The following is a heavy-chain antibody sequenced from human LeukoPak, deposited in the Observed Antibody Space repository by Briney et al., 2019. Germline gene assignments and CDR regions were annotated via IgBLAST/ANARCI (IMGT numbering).Heavy chain of an antibody. CDR2: IKQDGSEK. Sequence: HAGGSLRLSCAASGFTFSSYGMHWVRQAPGKGLEWVANIKQDGSEKYYVDSVKGRFTISRDNAKNSLYLQMNSLRAEDTAVYYCARDPSPYYYDSSGYYVYWGQGTLVTVSS. D-gene: IGHD3-22*01. J-gene: IGHJ4*02. V-gene: IGHV3-7*01. CDR3: ARDPSPYYYDSSGYYVY. CDR1: GFTFSSYG.